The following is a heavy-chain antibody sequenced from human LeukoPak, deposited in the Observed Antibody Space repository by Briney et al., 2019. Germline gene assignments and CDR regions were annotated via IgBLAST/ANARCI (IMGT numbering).Heavy chain of an antibody. D-gene: IGHD6-6*01. J-gene: IGHJ6*02. Sequence: GGSLRLSCAASGFTFSSYSMNWVRQAPGKGLEWVSSISSSSSYIYYADSVKGRFTISRDNAENSLYLQMNSLRAEDAAVYYCARARLAARGTFYYYYGMDVWGQGTTVTVSS. V-gene: IGHV3-21*01. CDR1: GFTFSSYS. CDR2: ISSSSSYI. CDR3: ARARLAARGTFYYYYGMDV.